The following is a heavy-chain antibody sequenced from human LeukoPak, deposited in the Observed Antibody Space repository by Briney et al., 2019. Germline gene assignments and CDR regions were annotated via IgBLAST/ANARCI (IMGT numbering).Heavy chain of an antibody. CDR2: IYYSGDT. V-gene: IGHV4-39*01. D-gene: IGHD1-26*01. CDR1: GGSISSSSYY. CDR3: ARHSGSYYDFDY. J-gene: IGHJ4*02. Sequence: SETLSLTCTVSGGSISSSSYYWGWIRQPPGKGLEWIGSIYYSGDTYYNPSLKSRRVTISVDTSKNQFSLKLTSVTAADTAVYYCARHSGSYYDFDYWGQGTLVTVSS.